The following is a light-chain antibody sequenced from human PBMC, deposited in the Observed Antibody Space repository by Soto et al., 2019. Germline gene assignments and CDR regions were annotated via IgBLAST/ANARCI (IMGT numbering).Light chain of an antibody. J-gene: IGLJ1*01. Sequence: QSALSQPPAAAGSPGQTVTISCAGTKNDNCVYDFVSWYQHHPGKAPRLIIYEVVQRPSGVPDRCSGSKSGNTASLTGSGLQAADEADYFCKSYAGSNAYVFGSGTKVNVL. CDR3: KSYAGSNAYV. CDR1: KNDNCVYDF. CDR2: EVV. V-gene: IGLV2-8*01.